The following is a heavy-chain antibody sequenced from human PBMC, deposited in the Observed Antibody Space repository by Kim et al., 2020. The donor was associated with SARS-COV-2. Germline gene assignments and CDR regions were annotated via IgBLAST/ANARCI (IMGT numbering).Heavy chain of an antibody. CDR1: GFTFSSYS. V-gene: IGHV3-48*02. J-gene: IGHJ4*02. CDR3: ARAPSRYSSGWYDGYYFDY. CDR2: ISSSSSTI. Sequence: GGSLRLSCAASGFTFSSYSMNWVRQAPGKGLEWVSYISSSSSTIYYADSVKGRFTISRDNAKNSLYLQMNSLRDEDTAVYYCARAPSRYSSGWYDGYYFDYWGQGTLVTVSS. D-gene: IGHD6-19*01.